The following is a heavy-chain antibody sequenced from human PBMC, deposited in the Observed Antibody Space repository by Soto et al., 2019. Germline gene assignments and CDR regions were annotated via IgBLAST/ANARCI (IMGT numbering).Heavy chain of an antibody. CDR3: AKDRALAAADYFFDL. CDR2: IASDGKDK. CDR1: GFTFSNYA. V-gene: IGHV3-30*18. J-gene: IGHJ4*02. Sequence: QVQLVESGGGVVQPGRSLKLSCAASGFTFSNYAIHWVRQAPGKGLEWVAVIASDGKDKRYADSVKGRFTISRDNSKNTVYLQMNSLRCEDTAVDYCAKDRALAAADYFFDLRGQGSLVTVSS. D-gene: IGHD6-13*01.